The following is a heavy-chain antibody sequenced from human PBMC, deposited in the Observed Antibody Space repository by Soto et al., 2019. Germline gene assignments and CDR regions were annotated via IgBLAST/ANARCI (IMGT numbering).Heavy chain of an antibody. CDR1: GFTFSSYG. CDR2: ISYDGSNK. CDR3: ATDEDDSGMDV. Sequence: QVQLVESGGGVVQPGRSLRLSCAASGFTFSSYGMHWVRQAPGKGLEWVAVISYDGSNKYYADSVKGRFTNSRDNSKNPLYLQMNRLRAEDTAVYYCATDEDDSGMDVWGQGTTVTVSS. V-gene: IGHV3-30*03. D-gene: IGHD3-3*01. J-gene: IGHJ6*02.